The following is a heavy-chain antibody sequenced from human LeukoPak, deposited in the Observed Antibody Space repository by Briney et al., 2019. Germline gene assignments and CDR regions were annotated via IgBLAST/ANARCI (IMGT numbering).Heavy chain of an antibody. D-gene: IGHD2-15*01. CDR1: GGSISSYY. J-gene: IGHJ6*04. Sequence: PSETLSLTCTVSGGSISSYYWSWIRQPPGKGLEWTGYIYYSGSTNYNPSLKSRVTISVDTSKNQFSLKLSSVTAADTAVYYCARVRDLGCSGGSCYDNYYYGMDVWGKGTTVTVSS. CDR3: ARVRDLGCSGGSCYDNYYYGMDV. V-gene: IGHV4-59*01. CDR2: IYYSGST.